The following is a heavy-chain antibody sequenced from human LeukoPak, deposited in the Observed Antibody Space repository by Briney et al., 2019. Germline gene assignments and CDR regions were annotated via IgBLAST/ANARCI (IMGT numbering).Heavy chain of an antibody. CDR3: AVEVTATDEGFDV. CDR2: ISGSGGGT. V-gene: IGHV3-23*01. D-gene: IGHD2-21*02. J-gene: IGHJ3*01. Sequence: GGSLRLSCAASGFTFSSYAMSWVRQAPGKGLEWVSAISGSGGGTYYADSVKGRFTISRDNSKNTLYLQMNSLRAEDTAVYYCAVEVTATDEGFDVWGQGAMVTVSS. CDR1: GFTFSSYA.